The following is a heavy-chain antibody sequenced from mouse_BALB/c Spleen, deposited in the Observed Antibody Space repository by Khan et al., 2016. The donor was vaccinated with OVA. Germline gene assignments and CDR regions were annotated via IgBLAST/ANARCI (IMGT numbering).Heavy chain of an antibody. CDR3: TRDRIDY. CDR2: INPTSGYT. Sequence: VQLQQSGAELAKPGASVKMSCKASGYTFTTYWMHWVKQRHGQGLEWIGYINPTSGYTDYNEKFKDRATLSADKSASTAYMQLSSLTSKDSAVDYCTRDRIDYWGQGTTLTVSS. J-gene: IGHJ2*01. V-gene: IGHV1-7*01. CDR1: GYTFTTYW.